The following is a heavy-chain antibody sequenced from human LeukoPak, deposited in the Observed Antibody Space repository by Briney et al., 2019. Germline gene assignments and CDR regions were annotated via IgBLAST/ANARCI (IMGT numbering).Heavy chain of an antibody. Sequence: GASVKVSCKASGYTFTSYDINWVRQATGQGLEWMGWMNPNSGNTGYAQKFQGRVTMTRNTSISTAYMELSSLRSEDTAVYYCARGGLGYRSSTSCYNFDYWGQGALVTVSS. D-gene: IGHD2-2*02. J-gene: IGHJ4*02. CDR1: GYTFTSYD. CDR3: ARGGLGYRSSTSCYNFDY. CDR2: MNPNSGNT. V-gene: IGHV1-8*01.